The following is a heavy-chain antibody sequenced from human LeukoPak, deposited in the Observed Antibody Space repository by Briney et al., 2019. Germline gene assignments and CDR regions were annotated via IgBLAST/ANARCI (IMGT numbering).Heavy chain of an antibody. Sequence: ASVKVSCKASGYTFTSYAISWVRQAPGQGLEWMGRIIPIFGTANYAQKFQGRVTITADESTSTAYMELSSLRSEDTAVYYCARDRRDIVLMGSLKFDMDVWGKGTTVTVSS. D-gene: IGHD2-8*01. CDR1: GYTFTSYA. J-gene: IGHJ6*03. CDR2: IIPIFGTA. CDR3: ARDRRDIVLMGSLKFDMDV. V-gene: IGHV1-69*13.